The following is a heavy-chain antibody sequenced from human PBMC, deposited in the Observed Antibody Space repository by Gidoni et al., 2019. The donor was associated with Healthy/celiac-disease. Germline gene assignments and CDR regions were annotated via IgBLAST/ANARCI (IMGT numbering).Heavy chain of an antibody. D-gene: IGHD1-1*01. V-gene: IGHV1-8*01. CDR1: GYTFTSYD. CDR3: ARGQPALYYYYGMDV. CDR2: MNPNSGNT. Sequence: QVQLVQSGAEVKKPGAAVKVSCKASGYTFTSYDINWVRQATGHGLEWMGWMNPNSGNTGYAQKFQGRVTMTRNTSISTAYMELSSLRSEDTAVYYCARGQPALYYYYGMDVWGQGTTVTVSS. J-gene: IGHJ6*02.